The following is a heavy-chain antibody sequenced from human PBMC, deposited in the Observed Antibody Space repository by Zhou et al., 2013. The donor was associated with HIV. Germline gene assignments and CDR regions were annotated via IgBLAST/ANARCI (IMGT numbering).Heavy chain of an antibody. CDR2: ITQSGSS. D-gene: IGHD2-21*02. CDR1: GGSFSGSF. V-gene: IGHV4-34*01. Sequence: QVQLQQWGAGLLKPSETLSLTCAVYGGSFSGSFWSWIRQPPGKGLEWIGEITQSGSSDYNPSLKSRVLISMDRSQNQFFLRLDSVTAADTAVYFCASGGDSLDYWGQGTLVTVSS. J-gene: IGHJ4*02. CDR3: ASGGDSLDY.